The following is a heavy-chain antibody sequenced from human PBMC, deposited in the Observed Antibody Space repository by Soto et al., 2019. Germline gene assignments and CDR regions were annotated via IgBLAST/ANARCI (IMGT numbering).Heavy chain of an antibody. V-gene: IGHV4-59*08. D-gene: IGHD2-2*01. CDR1: GGSISSYY. CDR3: AGWSTVMIGPFDP. CDR2: MYYSGST. Sequence: PSETLSLTCTVSGGSISSYYWSWIRQPPGKGLEWIGYMYYSGSTNSNPSLKSRVTISVDTSKKQFSLNLNSVTAADTAVYYCAGWSTVMIGPFDPWGQGTLVTVSS. J-gene: IGHJ5*02.